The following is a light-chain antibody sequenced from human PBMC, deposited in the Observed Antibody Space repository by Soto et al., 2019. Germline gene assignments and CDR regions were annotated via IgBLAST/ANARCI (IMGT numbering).Light chain of an antibody. J-gene: IGLJ2*01. CDR3: SSYTTSSTLVV. V-gene: IGLV2-14*01. CDR1: SSDVGSYNY. CDR2: DVS. Sequence: QSALTQPASVSGSPGQSITISCTGTSSDVGSYNYVSWYQQYPGKAPKLMIYDVSNRPSGVSYRFSGSKSGNTASLAISGVHADDEAVYYCSSYTTSSTLVVFGGGTQLTVL.